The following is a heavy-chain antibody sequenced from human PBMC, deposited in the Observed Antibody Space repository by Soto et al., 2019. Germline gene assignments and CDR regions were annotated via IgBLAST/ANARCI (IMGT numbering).Heavy chain of an antibody. CDR2: IYFNGNT. V-gene: IGHV4-39*02. J-gene: IGHJ4*02. CDR1: GVSISDTSYY. CDR3: AREGSY. Sequence: QRQLQESGPGLVKPSETLSLTCNVSGVSISDTSYYWGWIRQPPGKGLEWIGTIYFNGNTFYNPSLKGRLTISVDTSKNQFSLRLTSVTAADTAVYYCAREGSYWGQGTLVAVSS.